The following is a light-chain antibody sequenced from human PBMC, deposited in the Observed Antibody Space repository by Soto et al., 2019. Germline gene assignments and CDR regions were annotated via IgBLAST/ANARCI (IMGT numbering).Light chain of an antibody. V-gene: IGKV3-15*01. CDR3: QQSHNWPLT. CDR2: GAS. CDR1: QSINSE. Sequence: EIVMTQSPATLSLSPGERAALSCRASQSINSELAWYQQKPGQPPRLLIYGASTRATGVPARFTGSEAGSEFILTISGLQSEDFAVYYCQQSHNWPLTFGQGTRLEI. J-gene: IGKJ2*01.